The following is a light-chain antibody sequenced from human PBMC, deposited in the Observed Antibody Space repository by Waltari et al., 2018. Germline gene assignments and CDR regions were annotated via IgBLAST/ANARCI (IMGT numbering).Light chain of an antibody. V-gene: IGLV7-43*01. CDR2: GAN. J-gene: IGLJ3*02. Sequence: QTVVTQEPSVTVSPGETVTLTCASSTGAVTSGDYANWFQQKPGQAPRSLIFGANNKYSWTPARFAGSLLGGKAALTLSGVQPEDEAEYYCLLYYGGLWVFGGGTKLTVL. CDR1: TGAVTSGDY. CDR3: LLYYGGLWV.